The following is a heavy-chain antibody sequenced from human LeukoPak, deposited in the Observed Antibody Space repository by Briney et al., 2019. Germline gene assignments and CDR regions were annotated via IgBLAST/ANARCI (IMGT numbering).Heavy chain of an antibody. J-gene: IGHJ4*02. CDR2: INSDGSST. D-gene: IGHD3-10*01. Sequence: GGSLRLSCAASGFTFSSYWMHWVRQGPGKGLVWVSRINSDGSSTTYADSVKGRFTISRDNAKNTLYLQMNSLRAEDTAVYYCVRDPHYGSGSYYNWGQGTLVTVSS. CDR1: GFTFSSYW. CDR3: VRDPHYGSGSYYN. V-gene: IGHV3-74*01.